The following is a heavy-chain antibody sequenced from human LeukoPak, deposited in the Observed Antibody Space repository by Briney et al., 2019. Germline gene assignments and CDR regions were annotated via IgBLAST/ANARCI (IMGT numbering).Heavy chain of an antibody. V-gene: IGHV3-23*01. CDR1: GLTFSNYA. CDR2: ISGSDNST. J-gene: IGHJ6*02. CDR3: AKAVALNYFHYGLDV. Sequence: GGSLRLSCAASGLTFSNYAMNWVRQAPGKGLEWVSVISGSDNSTYYADSVKGRFTISRDNSKYTPYLQMNSLRVEDTAVYYCAKAVALNYFHYGLDVWGQGTTVTVSS. D-gene: IGHD6-19*01.